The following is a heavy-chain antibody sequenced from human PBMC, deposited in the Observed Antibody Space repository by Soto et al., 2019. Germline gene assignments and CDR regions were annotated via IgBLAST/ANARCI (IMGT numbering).Heavy chain of an antibody. Sequence: PSETLSLTCAVSGGSISSGGYSWSWIRQPPGKGLEWIGYIYYSGSTNYNPSLKSRVTISVDTSKNQFSLILRSVTAADTAVYFCARLPPISAADTSLFDYWGEGTLVTVSS. CDR1: GGSISSGGYS. V-gene: IGHV4-61*08. J-gene: IGHJ4*02. CDR2: IYYSGST. D-gene: IGHD6-13*01. CDR3: ARLPPISAADTSLFDY.